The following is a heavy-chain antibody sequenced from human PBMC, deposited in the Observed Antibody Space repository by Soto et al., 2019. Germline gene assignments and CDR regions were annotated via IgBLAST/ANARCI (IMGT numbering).Heavy chain of an antibody. D-gene: IGHD5-18*01. Sequence: PSETLSLTCTVSGGSISSGEYYWSWIRKPPGKGLEWIGYIYYSGSTYYNPSLKSRVTISVDTSKNQFSLKLSSVTAADTAVYYCARALIYSYDHQAFDIWGQGTMVTVSS. CDR1: GGSISSGEYY. V-gene: IGHV4-30-4*01. CDR2: IYYSGST. CDR3: ARALIYSYDHQAFDI. J-gene: IGHJ3*02.